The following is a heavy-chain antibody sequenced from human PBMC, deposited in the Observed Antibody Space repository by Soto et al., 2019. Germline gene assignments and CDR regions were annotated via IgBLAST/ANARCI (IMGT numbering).Heavy chain of an antibody. D-gene: IGHD6-13*01. Sequence: GGSLRLSCAASGFTFSSYAMSWVRQAPGKGLEWVSAISGSGGSTYYADSVKGRFTISRDNSKNTLYLQMNSLRAEDTAVYYCAKGDSSSWYGNYYYYGMDVWGQGTTVTV. V-gene: IGHV3-23*01. CDR3: AKGDSSSWYGNYYYYGMDV. CDR1: GFTFSSYA. J-gene: IGHJ6*02. CDR2: ISGSGGST.